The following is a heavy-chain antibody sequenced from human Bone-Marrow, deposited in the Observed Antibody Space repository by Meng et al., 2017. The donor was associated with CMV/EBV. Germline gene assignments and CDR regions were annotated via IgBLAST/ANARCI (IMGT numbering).Heavy chain of an antibody. CDR3: AKLKSIVVVGDY. D-gene: IGHD2-2*01. CDR1: GFPFSSYA. J-gene: IGHJ4*02. Sequence: CAASGFPFSSYAMPWVRQAPGKWLEWVAFIRYDGSNKYYADSVKGRFTISRDNSKNTLYLQMNSLRAEDTAVYYCAKLKSIVVVGDYWGQGTLVTVSS. V-gene: IGHV3-30*02. CDR2: IRYDGSNK.